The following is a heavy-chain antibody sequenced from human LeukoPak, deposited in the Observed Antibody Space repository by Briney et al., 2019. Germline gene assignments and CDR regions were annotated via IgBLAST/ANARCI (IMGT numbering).Heavy chain of an antibody. V-gene: IGHV3-53*05. J-gene: IGHJ4*02. CDR1: GFTVSSNY. D-gene: IGHD6-13*01. CDR3: ASLSSSWYGGFSGFDY. Sequence: GGSLRLSCAASGFTVSSNYMSWVRQAPGKGLEWVSVIYSGGSTYYADSVKGRFTISRDNSKNTLYLQMNSLRAEDTAVYYCASLSSSWYGGFSGFDYWGQGTLVTVSS. CDR2: IYSGGST.